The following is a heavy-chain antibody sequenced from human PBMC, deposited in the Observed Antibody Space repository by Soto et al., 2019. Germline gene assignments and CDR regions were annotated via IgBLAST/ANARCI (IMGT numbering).Heavy chain of an antibody. D-gene: IGHD3-22*01. CDR1: GGTFSSYA. J-gene: IGHJ6*02. V-gene: IGHV1-69*13. CDR3: ARPFLAYSDSSGYYPGNYYYYYGMDV. CDR2: IIPIFGTA. Sequence: SVKVSCKASGGTFSSYAISWVRQAPGQGLEWMGGIIPIFGTANYAQKFQGRVTITADESTSTAYMELSSLRSEDTAVYYCARPFLAYSDSSGYYPGNYYYYYGMDVWGQGTTVTVSS.